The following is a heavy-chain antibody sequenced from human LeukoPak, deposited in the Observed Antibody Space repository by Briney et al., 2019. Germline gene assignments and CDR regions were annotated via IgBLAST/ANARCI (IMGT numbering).Heavy chain of an antibody. CDR1: GYTFTSYG. CDR2: ISAYNGNT. CDR3: ARDRWELGGGNWFDP. D-gene: IGHD1-26*01. V-gene: IGHV1-18*01. J-gene: IGHJ5*02. Sequence: ASVKVSCKASGYTFTSYGISWVRQAPGQGLEWMGWISAYNGNTNYAQKLQGRVTMTTDTSTSTAYMELRSLRSDDTAVYYCARDRWELGGGNWFDPWGQGTLVTVSS.